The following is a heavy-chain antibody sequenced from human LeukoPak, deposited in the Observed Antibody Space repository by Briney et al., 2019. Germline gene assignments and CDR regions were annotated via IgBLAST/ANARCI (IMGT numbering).Heavy chain of an antibody. CDR2: INPDGGDT. CDR1: GYTFTAYY. D-gene: IGHD3-22*01. Sequence: GASVKVSCKTSGYTFTAYYIHWVRQAPGQGLEWMGWINPDGGDTNYAQKFQGRVTMTRDTSISTAYMELSRLRFDDTAVYYCARESQEGYYYDNSGMDVWGKGTTVTVSS. J-gene: IGHJ6*04. CDR3: ARESQEGYYYDNSGMDV. V-gene: IGHV1-2*02.